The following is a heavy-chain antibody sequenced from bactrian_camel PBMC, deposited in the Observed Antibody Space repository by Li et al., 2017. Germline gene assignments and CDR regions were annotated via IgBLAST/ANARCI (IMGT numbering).Heavy chain of an antibody. J-gene: IGHJ6*01. CDR1: GFTFRRYY. CDR2: INSRGGST. Sequence: VQLVESGGGSVQAGGSLRLSCAASGFTFRRYYLTWVRQAPGKGLEWVSAINSRGGSTYYADSVKGRFTISQDNAKNTMYLRMNSLKPEDTAMYYCAARRFYGRCRGIGQYVTQDFSSRGQGTQVTVS. V-gene: IGHV3S40*01. CDR3: AARRFYGRCRGIGQYVTQDFSS. D-gene: IGHD6*01.